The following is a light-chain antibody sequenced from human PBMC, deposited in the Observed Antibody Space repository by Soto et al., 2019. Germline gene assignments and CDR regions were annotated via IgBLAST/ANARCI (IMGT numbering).Light chain of an antibody. CDR1: QSISNL. V-gene: IGKV1-5*03. Sequence: DIQMTQSPSTLSASVGDRVTITCRASQSISNLLAWYQQKPGRAPTLLIYKASTLESGVPSRFSGSGSGTEFSLTISSLQPDDVATYYCQQYTSYPLTFGQGTRLEIK. CDR2: KAS. CDR3: QQYTSYPLT. J-gene: IGKJ5*01.